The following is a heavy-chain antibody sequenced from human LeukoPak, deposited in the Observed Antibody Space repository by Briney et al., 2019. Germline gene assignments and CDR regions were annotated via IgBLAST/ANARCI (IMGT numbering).Heavy chain of an antibody. CDR3: ARGWRHDY. CDR1: GGSISSGRYY. D-gene: IGHD2-15*01. V-gene: IGHV4-61*01. CDR2: IYYSGST. Sequence: SETLSLTCTVSGGSISSGRYYWSWIRQPPGKGLEWIGYIYYSGSTNYNPSLKSRVTISVDTSKNQFSLKLSSVTAADTAVYYCARGWRHDYWGQGTLVTVSS. J-gene: IGHJ4*02.